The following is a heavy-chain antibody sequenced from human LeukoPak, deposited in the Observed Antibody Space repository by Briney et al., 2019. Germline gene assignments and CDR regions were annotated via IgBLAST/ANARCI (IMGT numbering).Heavy chain of an antibody. CDR3: AAGAGIIRY. CDR2: ITWNSGSI. Sequence: GRSLRLSCAASGLTFYDYAMHWVRQAPGKGLEWVSGITWNSGSIAYADSVKGRFTISRDNAKNSLYLQVNSLRSEDTALYYCAAGAGIIRYWGQGTLVTVSS. CDR1: GLTFYDYA. J-gene: IGHJ4*02. D-gene: IGHD3-10*01. V-gene: IGHV3-9*01.